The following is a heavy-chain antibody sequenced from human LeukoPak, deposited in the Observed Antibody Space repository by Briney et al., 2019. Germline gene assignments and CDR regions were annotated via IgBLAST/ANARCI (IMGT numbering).Heavy chain of an antibody. D-gene: IGHD6-19*01. J-gene: IGHJ4*02. CDR1: GFTFSSYA. CDR2: ISGSGGST. CDR3: ASASPTGYSSGWYYFDY. Sequence: GGSLRLSCAASGFTFSSYAMSWVRQAPGKGLEWVSAISGSGGSTYYADSVKGRFTISRDNSKNTLYLQMNSLRAEDTAVYYCASASPTGYSSGWYYFDYWGQGTLVTVSS. V-gene: IGHV3-23*01.